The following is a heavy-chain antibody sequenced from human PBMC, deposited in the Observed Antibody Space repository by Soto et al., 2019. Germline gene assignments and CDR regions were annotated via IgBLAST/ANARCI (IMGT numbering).Heavy chain of an antibody. V-gene: IGHV3-30-3*01. Sequence: GGSLRLSCAASGFTFSSYAMHWVRQAPGKGLEWVAVISYDGSNKYYADSVKGRFTISRDNSKNTLYLQMNSLRAEDTAVYYCARDHYDSSGSDPHWGQGTLVTVS. D-gene: IGHD3-22*01. CDR1: GFTFSSYA. J-gene: IGHJ4*02. CDR2: ISYDGSNK. CDR3: ARDHYDSSGSDPH.